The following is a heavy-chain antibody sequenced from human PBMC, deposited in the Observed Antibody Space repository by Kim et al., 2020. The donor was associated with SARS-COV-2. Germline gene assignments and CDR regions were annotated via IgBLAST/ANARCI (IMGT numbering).Heavy chain of an antibody. J-gene: IGHJ4*02. V-gene: IGHV3-23*05. Sequence: YADSVKGRFTISRDNSKNTLYLQMNSLRAEDTAVYYCAKAGVQWLAYFDYWGQGTLVTVSS. CDR3: AKAGVQWLAYFDY. D-gene: IGHD6-19*01.